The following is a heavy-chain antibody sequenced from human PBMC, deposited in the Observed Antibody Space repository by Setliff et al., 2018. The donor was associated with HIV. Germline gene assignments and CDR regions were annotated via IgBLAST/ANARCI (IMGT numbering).Heavy chain of an antibody. Sequence: SVKVSCKASGGNFRSYGISWVRQAPGQGLEWMGGIIPMSGVPKYAQKFQGRVTITVDKSTSTAYMELSSLRSEDTAVYYCARNPEMAALNYFYYYMDVWGKGTTVTVSS. J-gene: IGHJ6*03. CDR1: GGNFRSYG. CDR2: IIPMSGVP. V-gene: IGHV1-69*10. D-gene: IGHD6-19*01. CDR3: ARNPEMAALNYFYYYMDV.